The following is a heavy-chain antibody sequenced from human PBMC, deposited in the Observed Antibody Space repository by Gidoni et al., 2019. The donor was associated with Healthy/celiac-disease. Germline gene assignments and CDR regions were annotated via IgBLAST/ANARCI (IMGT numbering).Heavy chain of an antibody. CDR3: ARSVSKYSSSHAVDY. CDR1: GYTFTSYG. CDR2: ISAYNGNT. V-gene: IGHV1-18*01. Sequence: QVQLVQSGAEVKKPGASVKVSCKASGYTFTSYGIRWVRQAPGQGLEWMGWISAYNGNTTYAQKLQGRVTMTTDTSTSTAYMELRSLRSDDTAVYYCARSVSKYSSSHAVDYWGQGTLVTVSS. D-gene: IGHD6-13*01. J-gene: IGHJ4*02.